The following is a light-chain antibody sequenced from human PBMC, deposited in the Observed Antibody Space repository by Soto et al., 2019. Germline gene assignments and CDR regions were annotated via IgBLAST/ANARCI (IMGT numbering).Light chain of an antibody. V-gene: IGKV1-5*01. J-gene: IGKJ1*01. Sequence: DIQMTQSPSTLSASVGDRVTITCRASQSINDWLAWYQQKPGKAPKLLIYDASNLESGVPSRFSGSGFGTEFTLTISSLQPDDFATYYCQPFFNYPRTFGQGPKVDIK. CDR2: DAS. CDR1: QSINDW. CDR3: QPFFNYPRT.